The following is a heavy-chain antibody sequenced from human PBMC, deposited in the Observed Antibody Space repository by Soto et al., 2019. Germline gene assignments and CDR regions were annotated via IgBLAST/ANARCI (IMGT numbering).Heavy chain of an antibody. Sequence: DSLTSSCKGSGYTFSSYWVAWVRQMPGKGLEWMGSIYPGDSDTKYSPSFRGQVTISADKSIRTAYLQWSSLKASDTAMYYCAAGLYYSGVYFWGQGTPVTVSS. CDR2: IYPGDSDT. J-gene: IGHJ4*03. D-gene: IGHD3-10*01. V-gene: IGHV5-51*01. CDR3: AAGLYYSGVYF. CDR1: GYTFSSYW.